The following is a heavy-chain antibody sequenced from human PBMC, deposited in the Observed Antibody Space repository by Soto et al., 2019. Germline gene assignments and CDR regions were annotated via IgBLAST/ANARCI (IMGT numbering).Heavy chain of an antibody. J-gene: IGHJ6*02. Sequence: ASETLSLTCAVSGDSINSCHWCNWVRQPPGKGLEWIGQISHSGSTNYNPSLTRRVTISVDTPKTQFSLKLSSVTAADTAVYYCARVDHGDYAANYFRGMDVWGQGTTVTVSS. CDR3: ARVDHGDYAANYFRGMDV. CDR2: ISHSGST. D-gene: IGHD4-17*01. CDR1: GDSINSCHW. V-gene: IGHV4-4*02.